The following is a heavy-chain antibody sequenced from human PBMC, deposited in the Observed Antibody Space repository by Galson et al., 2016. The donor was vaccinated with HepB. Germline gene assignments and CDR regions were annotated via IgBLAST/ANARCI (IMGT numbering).Heavy chain of an antibody. CDR2: ISSGSSAI. D-gene: IGHD1-14*01. CDR1: GFTFSGYS. Sequence: SLRLSCAASGFTFSGYSMDWVRQAPGKGLEWVSYISSGSSAIYYADSVKGRFTISRDNAKNSLYLQMNSLRDEDTAIYFCARDGNHGYDMDYWGQGTLVTVSS. CDR3: ARDGNHGYDMDY. J-gene: IGHJ4*02. V-gene: IGHV3-48*02.